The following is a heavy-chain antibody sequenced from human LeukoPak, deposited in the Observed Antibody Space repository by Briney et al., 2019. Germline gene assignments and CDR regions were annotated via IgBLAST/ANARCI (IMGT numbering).Heavy chain of an antibody. CDR3: ARDVGFYYYDSRGYGPVDY. Sequence: GASVKVSCKASGYTFTGYYMHWVRQAPGQGLEWMGWINPNSGGTNYAQRFQGRVTMTRDTSISTAYMELNRLRSDDTAVYYCARDVGFYYYDSRGYGPVDYWGQGTLVTVSS. J-gene: IGHJ4*02. D-gene: IGHD3-22*01. V-gene: IGHV1-2*02. CDR2: INPNSGGT. CDR1: GYTFTGYY.